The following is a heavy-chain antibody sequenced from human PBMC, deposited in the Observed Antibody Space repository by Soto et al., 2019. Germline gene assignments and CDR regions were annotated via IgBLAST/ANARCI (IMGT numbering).Heavy chain of an antibody. D-gene: IGHD6-13*01. J-gene: IGHJ4*02. CDR3: AKAKAAGTIRDAVDY. CDR2: ISYDGSNK. V-gene: IGHV3-30*18. Sequence: GGSLRLSCAASGFTFSSYGMHWVRQAPGKGLEWVAVISYDGSNKYYADSVKGRFTISRDNSKNTLYLQMNSLRAEDTAVYYCAKAKAAGTIRDAVDYWGQGTLVTVSS. CDR1: GFTFSSYG.